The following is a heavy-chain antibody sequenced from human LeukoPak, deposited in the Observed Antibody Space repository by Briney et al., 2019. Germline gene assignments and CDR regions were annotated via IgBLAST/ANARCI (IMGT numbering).Heavy chain of an antibody. D-gene: IGHD3-10*01. CDR2: IKSKADGETT. CDR1: GFTFTPAW. J-gene: IGHJ4*02. Sequence: GGSLRLSCAASGFTFTPAWMTWVRQAPGKGLEWVGRIKSKADGETTDYAAPVKGRFFMSRDDSTATLFLLMNYLETEDTAVYYCTPDLGITMIRGVIVSWGQGTLVTVSS. CDR3: TPDLGITMIRGVIVS. V-gene: IGHV3-15*01.